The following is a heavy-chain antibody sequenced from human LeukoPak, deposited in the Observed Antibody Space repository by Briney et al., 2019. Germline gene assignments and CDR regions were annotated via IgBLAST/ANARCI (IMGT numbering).Heavy chain of an antibody. CDR2: ISSSSSYI. J-gene: IGHJ4*02. D-gene: IGHD5-18*01. CDR1: GFTFSSYS. V-gene: IGHV3-21*01. Sequence: PGGSLRLSCAASGFTFSSYSMNWVRQAPGKGLEWVSSISSSSSYIYYADSVKGRFTISRDNAKNSLYLQMNSLRAEDTAVYYCALSRGYSYGFDYWGQGTLVTVSS. CDR3: ALSRGYSYGFDY.